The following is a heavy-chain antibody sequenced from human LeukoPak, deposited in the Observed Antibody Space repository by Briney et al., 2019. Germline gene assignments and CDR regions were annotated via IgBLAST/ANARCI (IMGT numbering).Heavy chain of an antibody. CDR2: ISAYNGNT. CDR1: GYTFTSYG. V-gene: IGHV1-18*01. CDR3: ARGRADYDFWSGYSLYYYYGMDV. D-gene: IGHD3-3*01. Sequence: VASVKVSCKASGYTFTSYGISWVRQAPGQGLEWMGWISAYNGNTNYAQKLQGRVTVTTDTSTSTAYMELRSLRSDDTAVYYCARGRADYDFWSGYSLYYYYGMDVWGQGTTVTVSS. J-gene: IGHJ6*02.